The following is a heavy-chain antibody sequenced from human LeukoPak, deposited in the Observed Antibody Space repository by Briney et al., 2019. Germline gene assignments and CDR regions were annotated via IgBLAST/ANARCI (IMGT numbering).Heavy chain of an antibody. CDR2: IVGSGGTT. Sequence: PGGSLRLSCAASGFIFSSYGMSWVRQAPGKGLEWVSAIVGSGGTTYYADSVKGRFTISRDNSKNTLYLQMNSLRAEDTAVYYCAKAPWFSSSPYHIEYWGQGTLVTVSS. V-gene: IGHV3-23*01. CDR1: GFIFSSYG. J-gene: IGHJ4*02. CDR3: AKAPWFSSSPYHIEY. D-gene: IGHD6-6*01.